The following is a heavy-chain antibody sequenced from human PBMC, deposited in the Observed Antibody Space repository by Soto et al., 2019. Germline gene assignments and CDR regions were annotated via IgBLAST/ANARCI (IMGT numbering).Heavy chain of an antibody. J-gene: IGHJ6*02. CDR1: GGSISSGGYY. V-gene: IGHV4-31*03. CDR3: ARVFGFGGMDV. CDR2: IYYSGST. D-gene: IGHD3-10*01. Sequence: QVQLQESGPGLVKPSQTLSLTCTVSGGSISSGGYYWSWIRQHPGKGLEWIGYIYYSGSTYYNPSLKXRXTXPLXTSKNQFSLKLSSVTAADTAVYYCARVFGFGGMDVWGQGTTVTVSS.